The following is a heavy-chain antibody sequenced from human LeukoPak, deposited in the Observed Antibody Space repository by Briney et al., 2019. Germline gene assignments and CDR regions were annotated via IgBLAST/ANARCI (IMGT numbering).Heavy chain of an antibody. V-gene: IGHV3-66*01. J-gene: IGHJ6*03. CDR3: AKVHFVWFGESDYYMDV. Sequence: GGPLRLSCVASGFTVRSNYMSWVRQAPGKGLEWVSVIFSGDDGCRTYYADSGRGRFTISRDNSKNTLYLQMNSLRAEDTAVYYCAKVHFVWFGESDYYMDVWGKGTTVTISS. CDR1: GFTVRSNY. CDR2: IFSGDDGCRT. D-gene: IGHD3-10*01.